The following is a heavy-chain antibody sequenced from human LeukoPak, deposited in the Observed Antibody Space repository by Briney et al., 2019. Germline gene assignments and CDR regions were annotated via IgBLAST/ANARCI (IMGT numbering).Heavy chain of an antibody. CDR1: GYTFTSYD. J-gene: IGHJ4*02. Sequence: ASVKVSCKASGYTFTSYDINWVRQATGQGLEWMGWMNPNSGNTNYAQKLQGRVTMTTDTSTSTAYMELRSLRSDDTAVYYCARVRQQLVLSGYYFDHWGQGTLVTVSS. D-gene: IGHD6-13*01. V-gene: IGHV1-18*01. CDR2: MNPNSGNT. CDR3: ARVRQQLVLSGYYFDH.